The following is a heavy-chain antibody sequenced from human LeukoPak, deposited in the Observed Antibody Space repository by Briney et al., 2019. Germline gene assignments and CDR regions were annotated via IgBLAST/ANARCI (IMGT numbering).Heavy chain of an antibody. CDR3: AGDQLALNALNI. Sequence: PSETLSLTCTVSGGSMSSHYWSWIRQPPGKGLEWLGYISYIGSTNYSPSLKSRDTISVDTSKNQFSLRLSSVTAADTAVYFCAGDQLALNALNIWGQGTMGTVSS. J-gene: IGHJ3*02. V-gene: IGHV4-59*11. CDR1: GGSMSSHY. CDR2: ISYIGST. D-gene: IGHD1-1*01.